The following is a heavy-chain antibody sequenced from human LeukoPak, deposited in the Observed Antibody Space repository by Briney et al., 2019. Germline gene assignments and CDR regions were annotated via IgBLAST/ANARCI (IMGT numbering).Heavy chain of an antibody. V-gene: IGHV3-30*02. CDR1: GFTFSSYG. Sequence: GGSLRLSCAASGFTFSSYGMHWVRQAPGKGLEWVAFIRYDGSNKYYADSVKGRFTISRDNSKNTLYLQMNSLRPEDTAVYYCAKDNYYGSGTYYPYYFDYWGQGTLVTVSS. CDR2: IRYDGSNK. CDR3: AKDNYYGSGTYYPYYFDY. D-gene: IGHD3-10*01. J-gene: IGHJ4*02.